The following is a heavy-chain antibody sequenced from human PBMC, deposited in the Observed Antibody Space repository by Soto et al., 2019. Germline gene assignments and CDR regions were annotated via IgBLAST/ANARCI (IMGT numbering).Heavy chain of an antibody. J-gene: IGHJ3*02. CDR3: ARVDYGGNYDAFDI. CDR2: INPNSGGT. CDR1: GYTFTGYY. V-gene: IGHV1-2*02. Sequence: GXSVKVSCKASGYTFTGYYMHWVRQAPGQGLEWMGWINPNSGGTNYAQKFQGRVTMTRDTSNSTAYMELSRLRADDTAVYYCARVDYGGNYDAFDIWGQGTMVTVSS. D-gene: IGHD4-17*01.